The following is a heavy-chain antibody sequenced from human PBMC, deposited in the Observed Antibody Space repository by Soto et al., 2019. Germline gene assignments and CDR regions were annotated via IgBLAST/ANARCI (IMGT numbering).Heavy chain of an antibody. CDR1: AFTFTISA. J-gene: IGHJ3*02. CDR3: AAATGRLWFGEPHDAFDI. Sequence: PSVKVSCKASAFTFTISAVQWVRQSRGQRLEWIGWIVVGSGNTNYAQKFQERVTITRDMPTSTAYMELSSLRSDDTAVYYCAAATGRLWFGEPHDAFDIWGQGTMVTGSS. V-gene: IGHV1-58*01. D-gene: IGHD3-10*01. CDR2: IVVGSGNT.